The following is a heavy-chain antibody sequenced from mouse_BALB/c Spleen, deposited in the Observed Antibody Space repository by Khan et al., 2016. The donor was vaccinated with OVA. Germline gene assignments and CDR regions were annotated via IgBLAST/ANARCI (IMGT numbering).Heavy chain of an antibody. Sequence: DLVQPGASVKLSCTASGYTFTSYWINWIKQRPGQGLEWLGRIAPGSGDAYYNELFTDKATLTVDPSSNTAYIQLSSLSSEDSAVYFCARSEGTYGNYAYWGQGTTLTVSS. J-gene: IGHJ2*01. CDR3: ARSEGTYGNYAY. CDR2: IAPGSGDA. D-gene: IGHD2-1*01. CDR1: GYTFTSYW. V-gene: IGHV1S41*01.